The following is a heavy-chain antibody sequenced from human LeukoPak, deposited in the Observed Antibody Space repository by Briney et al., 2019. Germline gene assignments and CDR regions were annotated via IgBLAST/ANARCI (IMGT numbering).Heavy chain of an antibody. CDR1: GYTFTGYY. J-gene: IGHJ4*02. CDR2: INPNSGGT. CDR3: ARVVAWSRTKERSRDH. V-gene: IGHV1-2*02. Sequence: ASVKVSCKASGYTFTGYYMHWVRQAPGQGLEGMGWINPNSGGTNYAQKFQGRVTMTRDTSISTAYMELSRLRSDDTAVYYCARVVAWSRTKERSRDHWGQGTLVTVSS. D-gene: IGHD2-21*01.